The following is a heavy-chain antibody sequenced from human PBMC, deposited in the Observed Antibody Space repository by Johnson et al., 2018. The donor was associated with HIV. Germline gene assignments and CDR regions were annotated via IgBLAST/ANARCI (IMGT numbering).Heavy chain of an antibody. CDR1: GFTFSSYT. D-gene: IGHD3-10*01. CDR3: TKGKVGGGSYSAPDAFDM. J-gene: IGHJ3*02. V-gene: IGHV3-23*04. Sequence: VQLVESGGGVVQPGRSLRLSCAASGFTFSSYTMHWVRQAPGKGLEWLSCISGSGGSTYYADSVKGRFTISRDNSKDTMYLRMNSLRAEDTAVYYCTKGKVGGGSYSAPDAFDMWGQGTMVTVAS. CDR2: ISGSGGST.